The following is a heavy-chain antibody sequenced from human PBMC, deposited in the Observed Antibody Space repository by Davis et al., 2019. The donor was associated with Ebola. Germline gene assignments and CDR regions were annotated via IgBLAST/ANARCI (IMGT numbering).Heavy chain of an antibody. CDR1: GGSISSGGYY. J-gene: IGHJ4*02. CDR3: ARILDSGYYSFDY. CDR2: IYYSGST. V-gene: IGHV4-31*03. D-gene: IGHD3-3*01. Sequence: PSETLSLTCTVSGGSISSGGYYWSWIRQHPGKGLEWIGYIYYSGSTYYNPSLKRRVTISVDTSKNQFSLNLRSATAADTAVYYCARILDSGYYSFDYWGQGSLVTVSS.